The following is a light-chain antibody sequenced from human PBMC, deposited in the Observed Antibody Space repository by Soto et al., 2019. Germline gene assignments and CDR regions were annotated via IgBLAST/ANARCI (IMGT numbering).Light chain of an antibody. CDR3: QQSHGIPYT. Sequence: DIQMTQSPSSLSASVGDRVTITCRARQTLSTYLNWYQQEPGKAPKLLIYAASSLQSGFPSRFSGSGSGTDFTLTISSLQPEDFAAYYCQQSHGIPYTFGQGTKLEIK. J-gene: IGKJ2*01. V-gene: IGKV1-39*01. CDR1: QTLSTY. CDR2: AAS.